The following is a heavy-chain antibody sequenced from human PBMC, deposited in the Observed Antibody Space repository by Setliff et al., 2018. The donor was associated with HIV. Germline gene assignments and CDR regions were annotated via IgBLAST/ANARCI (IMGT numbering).Heavy chain of an antibody. CDR3: ARHKTHDYDGNSVYFDF. CDR2: IYHTGDT. J-gene: IGHJ4*02. D-gene: IGHD4-17*01. CDR1: GYSISNTGHY. V-gene: IGHV4-38-2*01. Sequence: PSETLPLTCVVSGYSISNTGHYWGWIRQPPGKGLEWIGSIYHTGDTYDNPSLKNRVTISRDTSKDRFSLNLRSVTAADTAIYCCARHKTHDYDGNSVYFDFWGQGILVTVSS.